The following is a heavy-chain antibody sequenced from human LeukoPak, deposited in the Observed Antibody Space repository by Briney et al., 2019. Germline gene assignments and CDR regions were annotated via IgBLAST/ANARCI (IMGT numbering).Heavy chain of an antibody. CDR3: ARKYYDFWSGYQENWFDP. CDR1: GYTFTGYY. J-gene: IGHJ5*02. D-gene: IGHD3-3*01. V-gene: IGHV1-2*02. CDR2: INPNSGGT. Sequence: ASVKVSCKASGYTFTGYYMHWVRQAPGQGLEWMGWINPNSGGTNYAQKFQGRVTMTRDTSISTAYMELSRLRSDDTAVYYCARKYYDFWSGYQENWFDPWGQGTLATVSS.